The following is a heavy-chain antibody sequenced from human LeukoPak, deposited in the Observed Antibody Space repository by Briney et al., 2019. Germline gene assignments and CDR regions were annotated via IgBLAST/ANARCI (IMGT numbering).Heavy chain of an antibody. CDR2: INSSGSI. CDR3: ARARKTEAIDS. D-gene: IGHD1-14*01. V-gene: IGHV4-34*01. CDR1: GGSFSGYY. Sequence: PSETLSLTCAVYGGSFSGYYWTWIRQSPGKGLQWIGEINSSGSINCDSSLKSRVTLSVDTSKNQFSLKLTSVTAADTAVYYCARARKTEAIDSWSQGTLVTVSS. J-gene: IGHJ4*02.